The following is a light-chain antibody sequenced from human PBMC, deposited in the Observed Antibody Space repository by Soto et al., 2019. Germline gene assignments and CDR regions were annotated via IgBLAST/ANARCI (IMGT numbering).Light chain of an antibody. Sequence: QSALTQPASVSGSPGQSIAISCTGTSSDVGAYDSVCWYQQHPGKAPKLIIFGVSNRPSGVSNRFSGHKSGNTASLTISGLQAEDEADYYCSSYTGDSSYGFGTGTKVTVL. CDR1: SSDVGAYDS. V-gene: IGLV2-14*03. J-gene: IGLJ1*01. CDR2: GVS. CDR3: SSYTGDSSYG.